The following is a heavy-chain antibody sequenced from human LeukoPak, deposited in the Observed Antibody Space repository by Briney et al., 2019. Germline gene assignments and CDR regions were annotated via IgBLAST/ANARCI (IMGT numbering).Heavy chain of an antibody. J-gene: IGHJ4*02. Sequence: ASVNVSCTASGYTFTSYDINWVRQATGQGREWMGWMNPNSGNTGYAQKFQGRVTITRNTSISTAYMELSSLRSEDTAVYYCARGRGSRSWYRRFDYWGQGTLVTVSS. D-gene: IGHD6-13*01. CDR1: GYTFTSYD. CDR2: MNPNSGNT. CDR3: ARGRGSRSWYRRFDY. V-gene: IGHV1-8*03.